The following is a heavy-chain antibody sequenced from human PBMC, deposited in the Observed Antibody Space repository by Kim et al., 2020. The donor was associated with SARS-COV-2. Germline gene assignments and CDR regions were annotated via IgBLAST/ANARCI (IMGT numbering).Heavy chain of an antibody. CDR3: ASVRAIAAAPAH. D-gene: IGHD6-13*01. V-gene: IGHV4-34*01. Sequence: NYLPSLKSRVAISADTSKNQFSLTLSSVTAADTAVYYCASVRAIAAAPAHWGQGTLVTVSS. J-gene: IGHJ1*01.